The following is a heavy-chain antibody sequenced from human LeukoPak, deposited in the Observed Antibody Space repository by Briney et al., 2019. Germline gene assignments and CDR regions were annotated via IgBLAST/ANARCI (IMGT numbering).Heavy chain of an antibody. Sequence: SETLSLTCTVSGGSISSYYWSWIRQPPGKGLEWIGYIYYSGSTNYNPSLNSRVTISVDTSKNQFSLKVRSVTAADTAVYYCARGLLGIGFDPWGQGTLVTVSS. V-gene: IGHV4-59*01. D-gene: IGHD3-10*01. CDR2: IYYSGST. CDR1: GGSISSYY. J-gene: IGHJ5*02. CDR3: ARGLLGIGFDP.